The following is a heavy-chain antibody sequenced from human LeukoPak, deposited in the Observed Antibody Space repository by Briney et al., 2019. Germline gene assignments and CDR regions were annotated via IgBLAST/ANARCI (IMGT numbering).Heavy chain of an antibody. Sequence: PSETLSLTCGVYGGSFSGDYWSWVRQPPGKGLEWIGEINHSGSASYNPSLKSRVTISVDTSKNQFSLKLRSVTAADTAVYYCARVTSRLGVCDYWGQGSLVTVSS. CDR2: INHSGSA. CDR3: ARVTSRLGVCDY. V-gene: IGHV4-34*01. CDR1: GGSFSGDY. D-gene: IGHD2-8*01. J-gene: IGHJ4*02.